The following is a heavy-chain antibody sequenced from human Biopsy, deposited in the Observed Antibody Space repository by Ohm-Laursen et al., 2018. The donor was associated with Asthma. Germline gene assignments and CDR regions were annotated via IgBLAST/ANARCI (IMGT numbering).Heavy chain of an antibody. D-gene: IGHD6-19*01. V-gene: IGHV3-53*01. CDR3: ARGDSSGWSHYYFDY. Sequence: SLRLSCSASGFTVSRDHMFWVRQAPGKGLEWVSVIYSGGTSHTADSVRGRFTISRDFSKSTLHLQMHSLRVEDTAVYYFARGDSSGWSHYYFDYWGQGTLVTVSS. J-gene: IGHJ4*02. CDR1: GFTVSRDH. CDR2: IYSGGTS.